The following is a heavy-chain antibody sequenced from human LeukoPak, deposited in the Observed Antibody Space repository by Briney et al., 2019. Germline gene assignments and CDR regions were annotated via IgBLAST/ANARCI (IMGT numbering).Heavy chain of an antibody. V-gene: IGHV1-24*01. CDR3: ATGLTTPSTYFDY. J-gene: IGHJ4*02. CDR2: FDPEDGET. Sequence: ASVKVSCKVSGYTLTELSMHWVRQAPGKGREWVGGFDPEDGETIYAQKFQGRVTMTENTSTDTAYMELSSLRSEDTAVYYCATGLTTPSTYFDYWGQGTLVTVSS. D-gene: IGHD3-3*01. CDR1: GYTLTELS.